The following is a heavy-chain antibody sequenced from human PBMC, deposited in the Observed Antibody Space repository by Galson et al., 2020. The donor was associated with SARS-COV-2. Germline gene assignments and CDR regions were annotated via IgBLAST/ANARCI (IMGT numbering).Heavy chain of an antibody. J-gene: IGHJ4*02. CDR3: ARGHGGSYYLFDY. CDR1: GFTFSSYA. V-gene: IGHV3-30*04. D-gene: IGHD1-26*01. CDR2: ISYDGSNK. Sequence: QLGESLKISCAASGFTFSSYAMHWVRQAPGKGLEWVAVISYDGSNKYYADSVKGRFTISRDNSKNTLYLQMNSLRAEDTAVYYCARGHGGSYYLFDYWGQGTLVTVSS.